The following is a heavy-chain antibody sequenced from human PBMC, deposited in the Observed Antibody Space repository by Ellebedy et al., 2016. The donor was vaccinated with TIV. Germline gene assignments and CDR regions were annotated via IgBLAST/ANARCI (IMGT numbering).Heavy chain of an antibody. CDR1: GGSISSSSYY. J-gene: IGHJ3*02. CDR3: ARDAGGGSGWYGGAFDI. CDR2: IYYSGST. Sequence: MPSETLSLTCTVSGGSISSSSYYWSWIRQPPGKGLEWIGYIYYSGSTNYNPSLKSRVTISVDTSKNQFSLKLSSVTAADTAVYYCARDAGGGSGWYGGAFDIWGQGTMVTVSS. V-gene: IGHV4-61*01. D-gene: IGHD6-19*01.